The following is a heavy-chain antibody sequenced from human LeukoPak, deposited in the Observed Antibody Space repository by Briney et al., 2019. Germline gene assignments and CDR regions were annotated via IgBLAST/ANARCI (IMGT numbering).Heavy chain of an antibody. CDR2: MNQDGSQK. CDR3: ASYCNSTSCYTFDY. V-gene: IGHV3-7*01. D-gene: IGHD2-2*02. J-gene: IGHJ4*02. Sequence: GGSLRLSCAASGFTFSSYWMTWVRQAPGKGLEWVANMNQDGSQKYYLDSVKGRFTISRDNAKNSLNLQMNSLRAEDSAVYYCASYCNSTSCYTFDYWGQGTLVTVSS. CDR1: GFTFSSYW.